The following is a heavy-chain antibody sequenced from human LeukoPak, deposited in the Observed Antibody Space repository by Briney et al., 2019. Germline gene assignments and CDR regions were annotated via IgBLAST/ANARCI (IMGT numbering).Heavy chain of an antibody. Sequence: GGSLRLSCAASASGFTFSYYGMHWVRQAPGKGLEWVAFIRYDGSTKYYADSVKGRLTISRDNSKNTLYLQMNSLRAEDTAVYYCAKEIRSGYSYDYWGQGTLVTVSS. CDR3: AKEIRSGYSYDY. D-gene: IGHD5-24*01. J-gene: IGHJ4*02. CDR2: IRYDGSTK. CDR1: GFTFSYYG. V-gene: IGHV3-30*02.